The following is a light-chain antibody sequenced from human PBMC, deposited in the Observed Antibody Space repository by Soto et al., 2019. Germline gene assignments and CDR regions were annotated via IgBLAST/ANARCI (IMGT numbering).Light chain of an antibody. CDR3: QQYSRLWS. V-gene: IGKV1-5*03. Sequence: DFQMTQSPSTLSASVGDRVTITCRASQNIRSRLAWFQQKPGKAPKLLIYGASSLESGVPPRFSGDGSETDFTLTISSLQRDDFGTYYCQQYSRLWSFGQGTKVDI. CDR2: GAS. CDR1: QNIRSR. J-gene: IGKJ1*01.